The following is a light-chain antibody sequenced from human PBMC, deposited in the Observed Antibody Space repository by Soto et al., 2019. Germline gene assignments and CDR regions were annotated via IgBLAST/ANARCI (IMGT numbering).Light chain of an antibody. Sequence: EIVMTQSPATLSVSPGERVTLSCRASQSVSSNLAWYQQKPGQSPRLLIYSASTRATGIPARFSGSGSGTEFSLTISSLQSEDFAVYYCQHYNNWPPWTFGQGTKVEVK. J-gene: IGKJ1*01. V-gene: IGKV3-15*01. CDR3: QHYNNWPPWT. CDR2: SAS. CDR1: QSVSSN.